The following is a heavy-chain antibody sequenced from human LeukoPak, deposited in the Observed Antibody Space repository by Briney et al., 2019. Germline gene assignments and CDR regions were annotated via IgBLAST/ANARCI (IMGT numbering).Heavy chain of an antibody. Sequence: KPGGSLRLSCAASGFTFSSYSMNWVRQAPGKGLEWVSSISSSSSYIYYADSVKGRFTISRDNAKNSLYLQMNSLRAEDTAVYYCARDANYDYVWGSYRPYYFDYWGQGTLVTVSS. D-gene: IGHD3-16*02. V-gene: IGHV3-21*01. CDR1: GFTFSSYS. J-gene: IGHJ4*02. CDR3: ARDANYDYVWGSYRPYYFDY. CDR2: ISSSSSYI.